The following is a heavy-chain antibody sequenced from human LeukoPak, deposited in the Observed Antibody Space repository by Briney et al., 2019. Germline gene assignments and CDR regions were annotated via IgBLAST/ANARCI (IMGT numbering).Heavy chain of an antibody. Sequence: PGGSLRLSCAASGFTFSSYGMHWVRQAPGKGLEWVAVISYDGSNKYYADSVKGRFTISRDNSKNPLYLLMNSLRAEDTAVYYCAKHRSGIFDYWGQGTLVTVSS. CDR3: AKHRSGIFDY. CDR2: ISYDGSNK. V-gene: IGHV3-30*18. CDR1: GFTFSSYG. J-gene: IGHJ4*02.